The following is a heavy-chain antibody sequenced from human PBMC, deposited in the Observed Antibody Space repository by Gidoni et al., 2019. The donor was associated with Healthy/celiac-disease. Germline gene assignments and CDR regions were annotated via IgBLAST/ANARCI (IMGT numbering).Heavy chain of an antibody. D-gene: IGHD1-7*01. CDR3: ARRSPQNWNYTNAHYYYGMDV. Sequence: QVQLVQSGAEVKKPGSSVKVSCKASGGTFSSYAISWVRQAPGQGLEWMGGISPIFGTANYAQKFQGRVTITADESTSTAYMELSSLRSEDTAVYYCARRSPQNWNYTNAHYYYGMDVWGQGTTVTVSS. CDR2: ISPIFGTA. CDR1: GGTFSSYA. J-gene: IGHJ6*02. V-gene: IGHV1-69*01.